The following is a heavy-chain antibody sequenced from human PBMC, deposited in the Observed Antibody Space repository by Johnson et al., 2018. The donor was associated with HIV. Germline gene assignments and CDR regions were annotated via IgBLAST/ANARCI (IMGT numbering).Heavy chain of an antibody. CDR2: IKQDGSEK. J-gene: IGHJ3*01. CDR3: ARDRGYWDAFDV. D-gene: IGHD3-22*01. CDR1: GFTFSDHY. Sequence: VQLVVSGGGLVKPGGSPRLSCAASGFTFSDHYMAWIRQAPGKGLEWVANIKQDGSEKYYVDSVKGRFTISRDNAKNSLYLKMNSLRAEDTAVYYCARDRGYWDAFDVWGQGTMVTVSS. V-gene: IGHV3-7*01.